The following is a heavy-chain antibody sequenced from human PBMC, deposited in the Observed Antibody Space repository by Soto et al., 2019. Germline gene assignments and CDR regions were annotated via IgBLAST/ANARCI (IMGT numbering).Heavy chain of an antibody. CDR3: AKYLRVYDSTRPPYDY. D-gene: IGHD3-22*01. CDR1: GFPFSGYA. J-gene: IGHJ4*02. Sequence: PGGSLKLSCAASGFPFSGYAMSGARQAPGKGLEWVSAISGSGGSTYYADSVKGRFTISRDNSKNTLYLQMNSLRAEDTAVYYCAKYLRVYDSTRPPYDYWGQGTLVTVSS. V-gene: IGHV3-23*01. CDR2: ISGSGGST.